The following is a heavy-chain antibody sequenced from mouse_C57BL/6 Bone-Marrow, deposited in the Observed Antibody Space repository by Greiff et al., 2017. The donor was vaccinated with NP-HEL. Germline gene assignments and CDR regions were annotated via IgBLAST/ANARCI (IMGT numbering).Heavy chain of an antibody. CDR2: IYPGSGGT. J-gene: IGHJ3*01. Sequence: QVQLKQSGAELVRPGTSVKVSCKASGYAFTNYLIEWVKQRPGQGLEWIGVIYPGSGGTNSNEKFKGKATLTADKSSSTAYMQLSSLTSEDAAVYFCARGGIYYDYAWFAYWGQGNLVTVSA. V-gene: IGHV1-54*01. CDR1: GYAFTNYL. D-gene: IGHD2-4*01. CDR3: ARGGIYYDYAWFAY.